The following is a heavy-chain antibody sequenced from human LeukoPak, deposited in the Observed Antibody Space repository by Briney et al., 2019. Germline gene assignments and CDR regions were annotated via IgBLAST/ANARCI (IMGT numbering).Heavy chain of an antibody. J-gene: IGHJ4*02. D-gene: IGHD6-19*01. CDR1: GFTFKNYW. V-gene: IGHV3-74*01. CDR3: AKPYGSAYYFFDN. Sequence: GGSLRLSCAASGFTFKNYWMYWVRQAPGKGLVWVSRINTDGSSTTYADSVKGRFTISRDNAKNTLYLQMNSLRAEDTAVYYCAKPYGSAYYFFDNWGQGTLVTVSS. CDR2: INTDGSST.